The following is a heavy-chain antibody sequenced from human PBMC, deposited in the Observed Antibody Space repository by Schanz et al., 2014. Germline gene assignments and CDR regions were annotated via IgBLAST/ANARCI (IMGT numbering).Heavy chain of an antibody. CDR1: GYSFSDYF. Sequence: QVQLAQSGAEVKKPGASVKVSCKTSGYSFSDYFIHWVRQAPGQGLEWMGWLNPDSGETLYAQRFQGRVTLTRDTSIRTAYMDLRSLLSDDAAVYFCARGGVLVLPPGTVKKGNDYWGQGTLVTVSS. J-gene: IGHJ4*02. CDR2: LNPDSGET. CDR3: ARGGVLVLPPGTVKKGNDY. D-gene: IGHD3-10*01. V-gene: IGHV1-2*02.